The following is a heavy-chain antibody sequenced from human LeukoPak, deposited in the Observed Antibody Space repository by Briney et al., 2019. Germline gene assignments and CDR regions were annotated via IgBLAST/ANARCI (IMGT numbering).Heavy chain of an antibody. CDR1: GYSFIDYA. CDR2: INTNTGNP. J-gene: IGHJ5*02. V-gene: IGHV7-4-1*02. D-gene: IGHD2-2*01. CDR3: ARDPGDDLVVPGDP. Sequence: ASVKVSCKASGYSFIDYAINWVRQAPGQGLEWMGWINTNTGNPTYAQGFTGRFVFSLDTSVSTTYLQISSLKAEDTAVYYCARDPGDDLVVPGDPWGQGTLVTVSS.